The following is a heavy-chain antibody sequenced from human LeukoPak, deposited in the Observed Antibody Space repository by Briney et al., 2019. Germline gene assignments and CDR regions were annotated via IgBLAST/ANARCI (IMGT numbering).Heavy chain of an antibody. D-gene: IGHD2/OR15-2a*01. CDR2: IHTNGPT. V-gene: IGHV4-4*09. CDR1: GGSFTSYY. J-gene: IGHJ2*01. Sequence: PSETLSLTCIVSGGSFTSYYYSWLRQPPGQGLEWIGYIHTNGPTNYNPSVKSRVTMSVDTSKNQFSLRLSSVTAADTAVYYCARHHFSRGFLHWFFDIWGRGTLVTVSS. CDR3: ARHHFSRGFLHWFFDI.